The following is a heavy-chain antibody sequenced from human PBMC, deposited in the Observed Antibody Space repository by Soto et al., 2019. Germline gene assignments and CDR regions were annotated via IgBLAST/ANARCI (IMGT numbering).Heavy chain of an antibody. D-gene: IGHD5-12*01. CDR2: IKSKTDGGTT. Sequence: PGGSLRLSCAASGFTFSNAWMNWVRQAPGKGLEWVGRIKSKTDGGTTDYAAPVKGRFTISGDDSKNTLYLQMNSLKTEDTAVYYCTTVRVVARTYYYYYGMDVWGQGTTVTVSS. J-gene: IGHJ6*02. V-gene: IGHV3-15*07. CDR1: GFTFSNAW. CDR3: TTVRVVARTYYYYYGMDV.